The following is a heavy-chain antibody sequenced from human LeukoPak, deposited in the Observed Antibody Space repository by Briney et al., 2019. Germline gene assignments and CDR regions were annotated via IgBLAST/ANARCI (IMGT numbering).Heavy chain of an antibody. Sequence: TGGSLRLSCAASGFTFSSYAMSWVRQAPGKGLEWVSTISGSGTSTYYADSVKGRFTISRDNSKNMLYLQMNSLRAEDTAVYYCTKRPVVVITTPYFDYWGQGTLVTVSS. CDR2: ISGSGTST. CDR3: TKRPVVVITTPYFDY. V-gene: IGHV3-23*01. CDR1: GFTFSSYA. D-gene: IGHD3-22*01. J-gene: IGHJ4*02.